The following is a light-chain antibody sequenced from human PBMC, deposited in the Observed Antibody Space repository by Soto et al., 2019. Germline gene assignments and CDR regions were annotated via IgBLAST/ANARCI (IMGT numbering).Light chain of an antibody. CDR2: GAS. CDR1: QSVSSN. Sequence: EIVMTQSPATLSVSPGERATLSCRASQSVSSNLAWYQQKPGQAPRLLIYGASTRATGIPARFSGSGSGTEFTLTISSLQPEDFATYYCQQTYSTLNSFGQGTKLEI. V-gene: IGKV3-15*01. J-gene: IGKJ2*03. CDR3: QQTYSTLNS.